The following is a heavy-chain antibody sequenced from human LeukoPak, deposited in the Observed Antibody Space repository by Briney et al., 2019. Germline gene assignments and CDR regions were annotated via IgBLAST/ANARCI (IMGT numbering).Heavy chain of an antibody. CDR1: GGTFSSYT. D-gene: IGHD5-24*01. V-gene: IGHV1-69*02. CDR3: ASPRDGYNDFDY. CDR2: IIPILGIA. Sequence: ASVKVSCKASGGTFSSYTISWVRQAPGQGLEWMGRIIPILGIANYAQKFQGRVTITTDESTSTAYMELSSLRSEDTAVYYCASPRDGYNDFDYWGQGTLVTVSS. J-gene: IGHJ4*02.